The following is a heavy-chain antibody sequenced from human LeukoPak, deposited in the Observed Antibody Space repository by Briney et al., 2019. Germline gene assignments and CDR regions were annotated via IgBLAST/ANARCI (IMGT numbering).Heavy chain of an antibody. Sequence: GASVKVSFKASGYTFTGYYMHWVRQAPGQGLEGMGWINPNSGGTNYAQKFKGRVTMTRDTSISTAYMELSRLRSADTAVYYCARDPAITMVRGVIVRYFDYWGQGTLVTVSS. CDR3: ARDPAITMVRGVIVRYFDY. CDR2: INPNSGGT. J-gene: IGHJ4*02. V-gene: IGHV1-2*02. D-gene: IGHD3-10*01. CDR1: GYTFTGYY.